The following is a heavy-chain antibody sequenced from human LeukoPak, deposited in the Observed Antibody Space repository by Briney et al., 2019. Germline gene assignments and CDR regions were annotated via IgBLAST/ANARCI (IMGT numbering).Heavy chain of an antibody. D-gene: IGHD1-26*01. J-gene: IGHJ4*02. V-gene: IGHV3-74*01. CDR2: ISSDGTYT. CDR1: GFTFSSHL. CDR3: ARGPGSSGGYYVRDF. Sequence: PGGSLRLSRAASGFTFSSHLMHWVRQAPGKGLVWVSRISSDGTYTHYVDSVRGRFTISRDNAKNTLYLQMNSLRAEDTAVYYCARGPGSSGGYYVRDFWGQGTLVTVSS.